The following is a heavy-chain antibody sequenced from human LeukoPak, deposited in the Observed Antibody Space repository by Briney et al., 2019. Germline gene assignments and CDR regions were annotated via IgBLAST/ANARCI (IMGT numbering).Heavy chain of an antibody. V-gene: IGHV1-2*02. CDR1: GDTFTGYF. CDR2: INSNSGGT. J-gene: IGHJ4*02. CDR3: ATQEGGIIAAAGSFDY. D-gene: IGHD6-13*01. Sequence: GASVKVSCKASGDTFTGYFVHWVRQAPGQGLEWMGWINSNSGGTNYAQKLQGRVTMTTDTSTSTAYMELRSLRSDDTAVYYCATQEGGIIAAAGSFDYWGQGTLVTVSS.